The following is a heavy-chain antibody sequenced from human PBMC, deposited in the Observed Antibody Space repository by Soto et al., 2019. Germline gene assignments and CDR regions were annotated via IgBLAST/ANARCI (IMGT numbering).Heavy chain of an antibody. CDR3: ERTHSGSYYSVFNY. CDR1: NFSISSGYY. Sequence: PSETLSLTCVVSNFSISSGYYWGWIRQSPGKGLEWIASIYRSGTTSYNPSLKSRVTISVDPSKNQFSLMLTAVTAADTAGYYWERTHSGSYYSVFNYWGRGSLVTVSS. J-gene: IGHJ4*02. D-gene: IGHD1-26*01. CDR2: IYRSGTT. V-gene: IGHV4-38-2*01.